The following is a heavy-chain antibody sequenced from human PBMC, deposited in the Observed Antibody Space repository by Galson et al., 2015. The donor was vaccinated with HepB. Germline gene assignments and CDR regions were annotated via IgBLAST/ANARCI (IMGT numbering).Heavy chain of an antibody. Sequence: SLRLSCAASGFTFSSYAMSWVRQAPGKGLEWVSAINGSGGSTYYADSVKGRFTISRDNSKNTLYLQMNSLRAEDTAVYYCASRLLYSSSWYTHYYYGMDVWGQGTTVTVSS. D-gene: IGHD6-13*01. CDR1: GFTFSSYA. CDR3: ASRLLYSSSWYTHYYYGMDV. J-gene: IGHJ6*02. CDR2: INGSGGST. V-gene: IGHV3-23*01.